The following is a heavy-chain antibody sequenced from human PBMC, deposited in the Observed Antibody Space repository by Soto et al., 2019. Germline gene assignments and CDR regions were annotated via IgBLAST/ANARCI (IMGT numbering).Heavy chain of an antibody. CDR3: ARDSSAWPNYFDS. V-gene: IGHV3-23*01. J-gene: IGHJ4*02. CDR1: GSSISTHA. Sequence: PGGSLRLSCVASGSSISTHALTWVRQAPGKGLEWVSSFSGRSGDTYYAASVKGRFTISGDSSKNTVILQMNNLRADDTALYYCARDSSAWPNYFDSWGQGIQVTVSS. D-gene: IGHD6-19*01. CDR2: FSGRSGDT.